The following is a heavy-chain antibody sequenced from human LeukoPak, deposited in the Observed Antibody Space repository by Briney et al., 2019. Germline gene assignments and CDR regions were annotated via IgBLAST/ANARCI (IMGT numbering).Heavy chain of an antibody. Sequence: KPSETLSLTCSVSGGSISGYYWSWLRQSPAKGLEWIGYIYYSGSTIYNPSLESRVTISEDTSKNQFSLKLSSLTAADTAVYYCARQLGFRNPFDYWGQGTLVTVSS. CDR2: IYYSGST. J-gene: IGHJ4*02. D-gene: IGHD6-13*01. V-gene: IGHV4-59*08. CDR1: GGSISGYY. CDR3: ARQLGFRNPFDY.